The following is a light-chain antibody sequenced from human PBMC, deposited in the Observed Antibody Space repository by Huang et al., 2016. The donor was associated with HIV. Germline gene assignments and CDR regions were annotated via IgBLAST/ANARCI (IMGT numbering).Light chain of an antibody. CDR1: QAISNY. CDR3: QQYSTYPRT. Sequence: DIQMTQSPSSLSASIGDRVTITCRASQAISNYVAWAQQKPGKAPKFLIYAASTLQSGVPSTFSGSGSGTQFTLTISHLQPEDFATYYCQQYSTYPRTFGQGTKVGIK. J-gene: IGKJ1*01. CDR2: AAS. V-gene: IGKV1-16*01.